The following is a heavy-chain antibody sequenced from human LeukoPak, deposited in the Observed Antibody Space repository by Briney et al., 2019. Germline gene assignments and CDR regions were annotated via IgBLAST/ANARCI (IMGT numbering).Heavy chain of an antibody. J-gene: IGHJ4*02. CDR2: IRHDGSET. CDR1: GFSLSSYW. Sequence: PGGSLRLSCAASGFSLSSYWMSWVRQAPGKGLEWVANIRHDGSETYYVDSLRGRFTISRDNAKNLVYLQMSSLRAEDTAIYYCARDETYDYESNGYLDFWGQGTVVTVSS. D-gene: IGHD3-22*01. CDR3: ARDETYDYESNGYLDF. V-gene: IGHV3-7*01.